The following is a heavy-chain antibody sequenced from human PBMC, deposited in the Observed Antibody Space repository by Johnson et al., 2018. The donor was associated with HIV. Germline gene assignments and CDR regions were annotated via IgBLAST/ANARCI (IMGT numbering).Heavy chain of an antibody. CDR3: ASGRGYH. D-gene: IGHD2-15*01. V-gene: IGHV3-53*01. J-gene: IGHJ3*01. CDR2: ISGGGGT. Sequence: VKLVESGGALIQPGGSLRLSCAASGFTVSGDHMSWVRQAPGKGLEWVSVISGGGGTYYADSVKGLFTISRDNSKNTLYFQMNSLRAEDTAVYYCASGRGYHWGQGTMVTVSS. CDR1: GFTVSGDH.